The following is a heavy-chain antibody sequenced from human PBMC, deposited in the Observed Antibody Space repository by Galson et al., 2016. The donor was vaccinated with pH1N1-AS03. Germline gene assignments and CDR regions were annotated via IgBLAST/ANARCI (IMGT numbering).Heavy chain of an antibody. D-gene: IGHD1-26*01. CDR2: IIPMFGTT. Sequence: SVKVSCKASGGTFNSNAISWVRQAPGHGLEWMGGIIPMFGTTHYALKFQGRVTITADEFATTAYMELSSLRSEDTAVYYCARGRGYHLRDTTDYWGLGTLVTVSS. CDR3: ARGRGYHLRDTTDY. CDR1: GGTFNSNA. J-gene: IGHJ4*02. V-gene: IGHV1-69*13.